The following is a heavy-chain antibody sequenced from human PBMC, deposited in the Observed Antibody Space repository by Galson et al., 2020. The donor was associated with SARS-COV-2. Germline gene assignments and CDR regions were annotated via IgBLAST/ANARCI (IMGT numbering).Heavy chain of an antibody. CDR3: ARIPRLEPDYYYYGRDV. V-gene: IGHV2-70*01. Sequence: SGPTLVIPTPTLTLTCTFSGFSLSTSGMCVSWIRPPPGKALEWLALIAWDDDHYYSTSLKTRLTISKATSKNQLVLTMTNMDPVDTATYYCARIPRLEPDYYYYGRDVWGQGTTVTVSS. D-gene: IGHD1-1*01. CDR1: GFSLSTSGMC. CDR2: IAWDDDH. J-gene: IGHJ6*02.